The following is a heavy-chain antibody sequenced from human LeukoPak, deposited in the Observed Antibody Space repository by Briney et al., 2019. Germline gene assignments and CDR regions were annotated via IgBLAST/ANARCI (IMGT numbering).Heavy chain of an antibody. Sequence: GGSLRLSCAASGFTFSSYAMSWVRQAPGKGLEWVSAISGSGGSTYYADSAKGRFTISRDNSENTLYLQMNSLRAEDTAIYYCAGEGSGWLPNFWGQGTLVTVSS. J-gene: IGHJ4*02. CDR2: ISGSGGST. V-gene: IGHV3-23*01. CDR3: AGEGSGWLPNF. CDR1: GFTFSSYA. D-gene: IGHD6-19*01.